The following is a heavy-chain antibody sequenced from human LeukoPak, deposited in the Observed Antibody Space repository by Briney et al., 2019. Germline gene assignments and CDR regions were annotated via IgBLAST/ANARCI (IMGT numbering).Heavy chain of an antibody. V-gene: IGHV3-23*01. D-gene: IGHD1-26*01. CDR3: VKRTGGYGPFDY. CDR1: GFIFSNFA. Sequence: GGSMRLSCVASGFIFSNFAMGWVRQAPGKGVEGISVISFSGDAAFYTDSVKGRFIISRENSRNTLYLDMNSLRAEDAAVYFCVKRTGGYGPFDYWGQGILVTVSS. CDR2: ISFSGDAA. J-gene: IGHJ4*02.